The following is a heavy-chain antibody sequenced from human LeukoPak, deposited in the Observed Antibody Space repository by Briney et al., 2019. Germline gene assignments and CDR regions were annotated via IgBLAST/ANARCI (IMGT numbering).Heavy chain of an antibody. V-gene: IGHV3-30*04. D-gene: IGHD4-23*01. J-gene: IGHJ6*02. CDR3: AKATTVVNLRYYYYGMDV. Sequence: GRSLRLSCAASGFTFSSYAMHWVRQAPGKGLEWVAVISYDGSNKYYADSVKGRFTISRDNSKNTLYLQMNSLRAEDTAVYYCAKATTVVNLRYYYYGMDVWGQGTTVTVSS. CDR1: GFTFSSYA. CDR2: ISYDGSNK.